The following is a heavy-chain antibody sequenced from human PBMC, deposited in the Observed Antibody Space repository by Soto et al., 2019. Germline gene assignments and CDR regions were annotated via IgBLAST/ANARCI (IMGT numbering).Heavy chain of an antibody. Sequence: PGGSLRLSCAASGFTFSTYWMSWVRQAPGQGLEWVANIKYDGSEKYYVDSVKGRFTISRDNAKNSLYLQMNSLRAEDTAVYYCARRYSGYDFDYWGQGTLVTVSS. V-gene: IGHV3-7*01. D-gene: IGHD5-12*01. CDR1: GFTFSTYW. CDR2: IKYDGSEK. CDR3: ARRYSGYDFDY. J-gene: IGHJ4*02.